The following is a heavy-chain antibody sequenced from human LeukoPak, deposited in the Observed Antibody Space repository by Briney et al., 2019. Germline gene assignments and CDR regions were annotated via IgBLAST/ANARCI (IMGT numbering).Heavy chain of an antibody. CDR3: ARDSGDTVTPSRPYFDY. J-gene: IGHJ4*02. CDR1: EFTFSDYW. Sequence: GGSLRLSCAAFEFTFSDYWMSWVRQAPGKGLEWVANIKQDGSETYYVDSVKGRFIVSRDNARDSLYLQMNGLRADDTAVCYCARDSGDTVTPSRPYFDYWGQGTLVTFSS. V-gene: IGHV3-7*01. CDR2: IKQDGSET. D-gene: IGHD4-11*01.